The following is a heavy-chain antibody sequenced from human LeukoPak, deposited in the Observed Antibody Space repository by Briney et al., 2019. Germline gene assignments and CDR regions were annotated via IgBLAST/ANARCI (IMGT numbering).Heavy chain of an antibody. Sequence: ASVKVSCKSSGYTFTSYGFSWVRQAPGQGLEWMGWVSAYDGNTNYAQKLQGRVTMTTDTSTSTVYMELRSLRSDDTAVYYCARMARHGVFDYWGQGTLVTVSS. CDR2: VSAYDGNT. J-gene: IGHJ4*02. CDR1: GYTFTSYG. D-gene: IGHD3-16*01. CDR3: ARMARHGVFDY. V-gene: IGHV1-18*01.